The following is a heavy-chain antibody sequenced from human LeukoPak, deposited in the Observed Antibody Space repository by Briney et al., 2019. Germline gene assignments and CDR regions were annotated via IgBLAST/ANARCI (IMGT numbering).Heavy chain of an antibody. V-gene: IGHV3-48*04. D-gene: IGHD1-14*01. J-gene: IGHJ2*01. CDR1: GRSLSSNN. Sequence: GGSLRLSCAASGRSLSSNNMHWVRQAPGGGLEWLSYISAGSGTVFSADSVKGRFSISRDNARESLFLQMNSLRVDDTAVYYCTKDLGLRRMTWGRGTLVIVSS. CDR2: ISAGSGTV. CDR3: TKDLGLRRMT.